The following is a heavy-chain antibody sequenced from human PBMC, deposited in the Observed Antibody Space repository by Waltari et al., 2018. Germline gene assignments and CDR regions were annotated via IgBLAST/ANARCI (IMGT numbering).Heavy chain of an antibody. D-gene: IGHD5-12*01. J-gene: IGHJ5*02. CDR2: IYHSGGT. CDR3: ARDRGLRGGYDS. V-gene: IGHV4-4*02. CDR1: GGSISSGNW. Sequence: QVQLQESGPGLVKPSGTLSLTCVVYGGSISSGNWWSWVRQPTGKGLEWIGEIYHSGGTNYNPSLKSRLSISLDKSKNQFSLNLSSVTAAGTAVYYCARDRGLRGGYDSWGQGTLVTVSS.